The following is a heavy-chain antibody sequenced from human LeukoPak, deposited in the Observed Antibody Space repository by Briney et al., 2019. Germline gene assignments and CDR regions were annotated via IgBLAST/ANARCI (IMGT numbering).Heavy chain of an antibody. Sequence: GGSLRLSCAASGFTFSSYAMHWVRQAPGKGLEWVAVISYDGSNKYYADSVKGRFTISRDNSRDTLFLQMNSLRADDTAVYYCVKGSSPSRPYYFDYWGQGIPVTVSS. CDR2: ISYDGSNK. CDR3: VKGSSPSRPYYFDY. V-gene: IGHV3-30*04. D-gene: IGHD6-6*01. CDR1: GFTFSSYA. J-gene: IGHJ4*02.